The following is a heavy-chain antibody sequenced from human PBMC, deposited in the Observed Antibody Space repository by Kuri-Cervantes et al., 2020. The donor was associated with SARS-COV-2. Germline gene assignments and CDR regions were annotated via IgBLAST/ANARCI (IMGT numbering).Heavy chain of an antibody. CDR2: IYYSGST. CDR3: ARTRFLEWSYIQH. CDR1: GGSVSSGSYY. D-gene: IGHD3-3*01. J-gene: IGHJ1*01. Sequence: ETLSLTCTVSGGSVSSGSYYWSWIRQPPGKGLEWIGYIYYSGSTNYNPSLKSRVTISVDTSKNQFSLKLSSVTAADTAVYYCARTRFLEWSYIQHWGQGTLVTVSS. V-gene: IGHV4-61*01.